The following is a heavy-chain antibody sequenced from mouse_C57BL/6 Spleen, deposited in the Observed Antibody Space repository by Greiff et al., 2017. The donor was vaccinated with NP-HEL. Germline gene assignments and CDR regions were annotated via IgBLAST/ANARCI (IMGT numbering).Heavy chain of an antibody. D-gene: IGHD1-1*02. V-gene: IGHV1-52*01. CDR2: IDPSDSET. J-gene: IGHJ3*01. Sequence: QVQLQQPGAELVRPGSSVKLSCKASGYTFTSYWMHWVKQRPIQGLEWIGNIDPSDSETHYNQKFKDKATLTVDKSSSTAYMQLRSLTSEDSAVYYGARAGVASRGFAYWGQGTLVTVSA. CDR1: GYTFTSYW. CDR3: ARAGVASRGFAY.